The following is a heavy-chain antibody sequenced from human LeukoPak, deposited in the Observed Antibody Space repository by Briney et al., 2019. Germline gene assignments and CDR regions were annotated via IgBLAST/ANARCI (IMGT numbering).Heavy chain of an antibody. J-gene: IGHJ4*02. D-gene: IGHD3-22*01. CDR1: GFTFSNYA. Sequence: GSLRLSCAASGFTFSNYAMTWVRQPPGKGLGWIGEINHSGGTNYNPSLKSRVTISVDTSKNQFSLKLSSVTAADTAVYYCASIGDSSGRDYWGQGTLVTVSS. V-gene: IGHV4-34*01. CDR3: ASIGDSSGRDY. CDR2: INHSGGT.